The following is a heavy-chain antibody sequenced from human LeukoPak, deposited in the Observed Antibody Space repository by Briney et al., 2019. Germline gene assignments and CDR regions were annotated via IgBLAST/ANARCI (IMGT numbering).Heavy chain of an antibody. CDR3: ARDISRAGYNYGYYYGMDV. J-gene: IGHJ6*02. CDR1: GFTVSSNY. D-gene: IGHD5-24*01. Sequence: GGSLRLSCAASGFTVSSNYMSWVRQAPGKGLEWVSVIYSGGSTYYADSVKGRFTISRDNSKNTLYLQMNSLRVEDTAVYYCARDISRAGYNYGYYYGMDVWGQGTTVTVSS. V-gene: IGHV3-53*01. CDR2: IYSGGST.